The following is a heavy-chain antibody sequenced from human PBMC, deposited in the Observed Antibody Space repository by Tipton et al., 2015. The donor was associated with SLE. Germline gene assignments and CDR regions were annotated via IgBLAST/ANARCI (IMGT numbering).Heavy chain of an antibody. D-gene: IGHD3/OR15-3a*01. V-gene: IGHV4-39*01. Sequence: LRLSCAVYGGSISSSSSYYWAWIRQPPGKGVEWIGEINHRGSTNYNPSLKSRVTISVDTSKNQFSLKLSSVTAADTAVYYCARLGLTDLDYYYYGMDVWGQGTTVTVSS. CDR3: ARLGLTDLDYYYYGMDV. J-gene: IGHJ6*02. CDR1: GGSISSSSSYY. CDR2: INHRGST.